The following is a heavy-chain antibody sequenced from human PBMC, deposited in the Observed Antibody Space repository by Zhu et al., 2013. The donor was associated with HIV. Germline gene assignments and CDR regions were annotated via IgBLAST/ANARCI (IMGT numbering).Heavy chain of an antibody. J-gene: IGHJ2*01. CDR1: GYTFTSYA. CDR3: ARESDSSSWNRRNWYFDL. D-gene: IGHD6-13*01. CDR2: INAGNGNT. Sequence: QVQLVQSGAEVKKPGASVKVSCKASGYTFTSYAMHWVRQAPGQRLEWMGWINAGNGNTKYSQKFQGRVTITRDTSASTAYMELSSLRSEDTAVYYCARESDSSSWNRRNWYFDLWGRGTLVTVSS. V-gene: IGHV1-3*01.